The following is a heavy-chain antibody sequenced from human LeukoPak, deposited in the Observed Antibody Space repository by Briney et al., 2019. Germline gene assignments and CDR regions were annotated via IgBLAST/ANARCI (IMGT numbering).Heavy chain of an antibody. CDR1: GFTLSNYA. CDR3: AKDLGYNYGHNPYRFDY. CDR2: FTSSAVGT. J-gene: IGHJ4*02. V-gene: IGHV3-23*01. D-gene: IGHD5-18*01. Sequence: GRSLRLYCAASGFTLSNYAMSWVRQAPGKGLEWVSAFTSSAVGTYYADSVKGRFTISRDNSKNTLYLQMNGLRAEDTAVYYCAKDLGYNYGHNPYRFDYWGRGTLVTVSS.